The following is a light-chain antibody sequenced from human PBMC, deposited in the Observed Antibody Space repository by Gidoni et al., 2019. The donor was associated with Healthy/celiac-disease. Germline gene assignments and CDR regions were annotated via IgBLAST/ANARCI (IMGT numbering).Light chain of an antibody. CDR3: QQYGSSPPTIT. Sequence: EIVLTQSPGTLSLSPGERATLSCRASQSVSSCYLAWYQQKPGQAPRLLIYGASSRATGIPDFTLTISRLEPEDFAVYYCQQYGSSPPTITFGQGTRLEIK. CDR2: GAS. J-gene: IGKJ5*01. V-gene: IGKV3-20*01. CDR1: QSVSSCY.